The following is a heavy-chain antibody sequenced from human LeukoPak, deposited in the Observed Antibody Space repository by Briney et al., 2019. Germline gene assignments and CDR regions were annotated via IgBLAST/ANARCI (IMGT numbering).Heavy chain of an antibody. CDR2: ISSSGSTI. CDR3: ASLTAAAPYYYYYMDV. J-gene: IGHJ6*03. Sequence: GGSLRLSCAASGFTFSSYEMNWVRQAPGKGLEWVSYISSSGSTIYYADSVKGRFTISRDNAKNSLHLQMNSLRAEDTAVYYCASLTAAAPYYYYYMDVWGKGTTVTVSS. V-gene: IGHV3-48*03. D-gene: IGHD6-13*01. CDR1: GFTFSSYE.